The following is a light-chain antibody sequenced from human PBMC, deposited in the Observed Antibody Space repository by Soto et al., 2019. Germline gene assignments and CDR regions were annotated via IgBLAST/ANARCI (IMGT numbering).Light chain of an antibody. V-gene: IGLV2-8*01. Sequence: QSALTQPPSASGSPGQSVTISCTGTSSDVGGYNYLSWYQHRPGKAPQLIIYDVTKRPSGVPNRFFGSKSGNTASLTVSGLQAEDEADYFCMSYAGMYTYVFGTGTKLTVL. CDR2: DVT. J-gene: IGLJ1*01. CDR3: MSYAGMYTYV. CDR1: SSDVGGYNY.